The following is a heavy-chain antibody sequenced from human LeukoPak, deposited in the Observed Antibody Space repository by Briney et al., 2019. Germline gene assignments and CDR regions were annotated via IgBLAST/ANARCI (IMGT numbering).Heavy chain of an antibody. CDR3: ARDRYDHDSSGYYEF. J-gene: IGHJ4*02. D-gene: IGHD3-22*01. CDR1: GGSISGYY. V-gene: IGHV4-59*01. Sequence: SETLSLTCTVSGGSISGYYWSWIRQPPGKELEWIGYIYESGSTDYNPSLRSRVTISRDMSKNQVSLKLTSVTTADTAVYYCARDRYDHDSSGYYEFWGQGTLVTVSS. CDR2: IYESGST.